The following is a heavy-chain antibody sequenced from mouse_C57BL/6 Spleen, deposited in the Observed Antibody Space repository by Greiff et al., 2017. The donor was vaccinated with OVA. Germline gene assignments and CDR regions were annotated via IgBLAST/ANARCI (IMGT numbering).Heavy chain of an antibody. CDR3: ARARDYETWFAY. Sequence: EVKLVESGGGLVKPGGSLKLSCAASGFTFSDDGMHWVRQAPEKGLEWVAYISSGSSTIYYADTVKGRFTITRDNAKNTLFLQMTSLRSEDTAMYYCARARDYETWFAYWGQGTLVTVSA. CDR2: ISSGSSTI. D-gene: IGHD2-4*01. V-gene: IGHV5-17*01. J-gene: IGHJ3*01. CDR1: GFTFSDDG.